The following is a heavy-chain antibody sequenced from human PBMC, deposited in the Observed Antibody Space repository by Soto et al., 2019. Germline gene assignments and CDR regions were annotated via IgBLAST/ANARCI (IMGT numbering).Heavy chain of an antibody. CDR2: IYYNGST. Sequence: PSETLSLTCAVSGGSISSSSYYWAWIRQHRGKGLEWIGSIYYNGSTYYNPSLKSRVTISVDTPKNQFSLKLSSVTAADTAVYYCAREYSSSWFMNNYYYYGMDVWGQGTTVTV. D-gene: IGHD6-13*01. J-gene: IGHJ6*02. CDR1: GGSISSSSYY. V-gene: IGHV4-39*01. CDR3: AREYSSSWFMNNYYYYGMDV.